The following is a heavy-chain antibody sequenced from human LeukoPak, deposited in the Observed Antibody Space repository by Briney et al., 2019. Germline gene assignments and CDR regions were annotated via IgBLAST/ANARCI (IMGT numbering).Heavy chain of an antibody. V-gene: IGHV3-30-3*01. CDR1: GFTFSSYA. Sequence: PGGSLRLSCAASGFTFSSYAMHWVRQAPGKGLEWVAVISYDGSNKYYADSVKGRFTISRDNSKNTLCLQMSSLRAEDTAVYYCARPTVTTEFDYWGQGTLVTVSS. CDR2: ISYDGSNK. CDR3: ARPTVTTEFDY. D-gene: IGHD4-17*01. J-gene: IGHJ4*02.